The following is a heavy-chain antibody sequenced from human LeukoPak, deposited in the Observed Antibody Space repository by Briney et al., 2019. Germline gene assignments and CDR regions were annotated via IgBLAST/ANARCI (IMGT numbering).Heavy chain of an antibody. CDR2: INHSGST. CDR1: GGSFSGYY. J-gene: IGHJ4*02. CDR3: ARHALDILTGYYLPFDY. Sequence: SETLSLTCAVYGGSFSGYYWSWIRQPPGKGLEWIGEINHSGSTNYNPSLKSRVTISVDTSKNQFSLKLSSVTAADTAVYYCARHALDILTGYYLPFDYWGRGTLVTVSS. V-gene: IGHV4-34*01. D-gene: IGHD3-9*01.